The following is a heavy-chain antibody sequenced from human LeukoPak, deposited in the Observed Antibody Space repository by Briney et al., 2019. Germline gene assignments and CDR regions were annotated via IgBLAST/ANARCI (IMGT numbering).Heavy chain of an antibody. J-gene: IGHJ4*02. CDR1: GFTVSSSY. V-gene: IGHV3-53*05. D-gene: IGHD6-19*01. Sequence: GGSLRLSCAASGFTVSSSYMNWVRQAPGKGLEWVSVIYSGTSTYYADSVTGRFTISRDNSKNTLYLQMNTLRAEDAAVSYCARARRAGRSDYWGQGTLVTVSS. CDR2: IYSGTST. CDR3: ARARRAGRSDY.